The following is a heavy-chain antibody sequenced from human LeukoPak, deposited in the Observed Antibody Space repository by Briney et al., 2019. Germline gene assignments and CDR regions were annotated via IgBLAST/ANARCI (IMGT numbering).Heavy chain of an antibody. V-gene: IGHV3-53*04. Sequence: RGSLRLSCAASGFTVSSNYMSWVRQAPGKGLEWVSVIYSGGSTYYADSVKGRFTISRHNSKNTLYLQMNSLRAEDTAVYYCAGGGNYGDYGWFDPWGQGTLVTVSS. CDR2: IYSGGST. CDR1: GFTVSSNY. CDR3: AGGGNYGDYGWFDP. J-gene: IGHJ5*02. D-gene: IGHD4-17*01.